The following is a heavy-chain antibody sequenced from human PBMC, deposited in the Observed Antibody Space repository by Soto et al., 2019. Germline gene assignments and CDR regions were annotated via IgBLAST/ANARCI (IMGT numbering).Heavy chain of an antibody. CDR2: IYHSGST. CDR3: ARGGADTTHDAFDI. V-gene: IGHV4-30-2*01. D-gene: IGHD1-26*01. Sequence: QLQLQESGSGLVKPSQTLSLTCAVSGGSISSGGYSWSWIRQPPGKGLEWIGYIYHSGSTYYNPSLKRRVTISVDRSKNQFSLKLSSVTAADTAVYYCARGGADTTHDAFDIWGQGTMVTVSS. J-gene: IGHJ3*02. CDR1: GGSISSGGYS.